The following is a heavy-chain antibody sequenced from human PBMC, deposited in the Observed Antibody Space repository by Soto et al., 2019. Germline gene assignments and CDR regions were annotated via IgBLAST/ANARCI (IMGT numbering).Heavy chain of an antibody. V-gene: IGHV4-31*01. Sequence: TLSLTCTVSGGSISSGGYYWSWIRQHPGKGLEWIGYIYYSGSTYYNPSLKSQVTISVDTSKNQFSLKLSSVTAADTAVYYCARDVVVAVPGITTYYYYGMDVWGQGTTVTVSS. CDR3: ARDVVVAVPGITTYYYYGMDV. CDR2: IYYSGST. CDR1: GGSISSGGYY. D-gene: IGHD2-15*01. J-gene: IGHJ6*02.